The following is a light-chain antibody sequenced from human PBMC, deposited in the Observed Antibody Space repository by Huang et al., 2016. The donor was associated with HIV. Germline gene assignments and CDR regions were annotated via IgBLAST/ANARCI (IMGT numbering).Light chain of an antibody. Sequence: DIVMSQSPDSLTVSLGERAPINCKSSQSVLYSANHENYLAWYQQKPGQPRKLLIYWASTRESGVPDRFSGSGSGTDFTLTISSLQAEDVAVYYCQQFYSTPHTFGQGTNLEIK. CDR2: WAS. CDR3: QQFYSTPHT. V-gene: IGKV4-1*01. J-gene: IGKJ2*01. CDR1: QSVLYSANHENY.